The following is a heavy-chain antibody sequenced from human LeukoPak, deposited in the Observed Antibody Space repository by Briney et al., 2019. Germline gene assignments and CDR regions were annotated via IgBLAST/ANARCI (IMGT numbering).Heavy chain of an antibody. CDR3: ATGRNGVVPAPILGVGPWYNYHYMDV. D-gene: IGHD2-2*02. V-gene: IGHV4-39*01. Sequence: SETLPLTCTVSGGSISSGTYYWGWIRQPPGKGLEWIGSISYTGSTYYNSSLKSRVTISVDTSRNQFSLKLSSVTAADTAVYYCATGRNGVVPAPILGVGPWYNYHYMDVWGKGTTVTVSS. J-gene: IGHJ6*03. CDR2: ISYTGST. CDR1: GGSISSGTYY.